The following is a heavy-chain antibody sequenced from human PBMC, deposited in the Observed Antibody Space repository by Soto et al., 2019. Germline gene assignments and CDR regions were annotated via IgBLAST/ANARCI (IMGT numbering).Heavy chain of an antibody. CDR2: ISFSGDVT. Sequence: LRLSCVASGFSFSDNYMSWIRQAPGKGLEWVSYISFSGDVTRYSDSVEGRFTVSRDNAKKSLYLQMNSLRVEDTAVYYCARENGHPGHNYAMDVWGQGTTVTVSS. CDR1: GFSFSDNY. D-gene: IGHD2-8*01. J-gene: IGHJ6*02. CDR3: ARENGHPGHNYAMDV. V-gene: IGHV3-11*01.